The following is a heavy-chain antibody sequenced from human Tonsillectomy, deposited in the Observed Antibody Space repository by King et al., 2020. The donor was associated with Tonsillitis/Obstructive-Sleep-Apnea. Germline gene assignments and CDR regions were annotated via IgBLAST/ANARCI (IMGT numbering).Heavy chain of an antibody. Sequence: TLQESGPVLVKPTETLTLTCTVSGFSLSNARMGVSWIRQPPGKALEWLAHIFSNDEKSYSTSLKSRLTISKDTSKSQVVLTMTNMDPVDTATYYCALYWSGSWVRDAFDIWGQGTMVTVSS. D-gene: IGHD3-3*01. CDR2: IFSNDEK. CDR3: ALYWSGSWVRDAFDI. V-gene: IGHV2-26*01. CDR1: GFSLSNARMG. J-gene: IGHJ3*02.